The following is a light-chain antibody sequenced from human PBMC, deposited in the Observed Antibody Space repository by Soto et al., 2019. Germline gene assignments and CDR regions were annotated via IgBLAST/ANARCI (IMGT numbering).Light chain of an antibody. CDR1: SSNIGSNT. CDR2: RNN. Sequence: QSVLTQPPSASGTPGQRVTISCSGSSSNIGSNTVNWYQQLPGTAPKLLIYRNNQRPSGVPDRFSGSKSGTSASLAISGHRSEDEADYHCASWDDSLNHWVFGGGTKLTVL. CDR3: ASWDDSLNHWV. V-gene: IGLV1-44*01. J-gene: IGLJ3*02.